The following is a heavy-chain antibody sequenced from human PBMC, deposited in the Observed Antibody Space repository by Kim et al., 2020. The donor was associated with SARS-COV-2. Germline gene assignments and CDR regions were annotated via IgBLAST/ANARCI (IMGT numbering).Heavy chain of an antibody. V-gene: IGHV5-51*01. J-gene: IGHJ4*02. CDR3: ARPAKGHSNTYFEF. D-gene: IGHD4-4*01. CDR1: GYSFTNYW. CDR2: IYPDDSDT. Sequence: GESLKISCQGSGYSFTNYWVAWVRQMPGKGLEWMGIIYPDDSDTRYSPSFQGQVTISADKSINTAYLQWSSLKASDSAMYYCARPAKGHSNTYFEFWGQGTLVTVSS.